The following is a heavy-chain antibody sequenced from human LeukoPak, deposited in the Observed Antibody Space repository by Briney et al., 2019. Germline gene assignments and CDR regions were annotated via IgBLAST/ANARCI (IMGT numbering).Heavy chain of an antibody. CDR3: ARGRSGSTFPHSYYFDY. CDR1: GFTFSSYA. CDR2: ISYDGSNK. V-gene: IGHV3-30-3*01. Sequence: GRSLRLSCAASGFTFSSYAMHRVRQAPGKGLEWVAVISYDGSNKYYADSVKGRFTISRDNSKNPLYLQMNSLRAEDTAVYYCARGRSGSTFPHSYYFDYWGQGTLVTVSS. J-gene: IGHJ4*02. D-gene: IGHD6-25*01.